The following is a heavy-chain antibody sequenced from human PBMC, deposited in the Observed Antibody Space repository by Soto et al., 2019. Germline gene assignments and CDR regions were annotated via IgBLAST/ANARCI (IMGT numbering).Heavy chain of an antibody. D-gene: IGHD3-10*01. V-gene: IGHV1-3*01. J-gene: IGHJ6*03. CDR1: GYTFTSYG. CDR3: ARAPSYYGSGSYSYYYYMDV. Sequence: ASVKVSCTASGYTFTSYGISWVRQAPGQGLEWMGWINAGNGNTKYSQKFQGRVTITRDTSASTAYMELSSLRSEDTAVYYCARAPSYYGSGSYSYYYYMDVWGKGTTVTVSS. CDR2: INAGNGNT.